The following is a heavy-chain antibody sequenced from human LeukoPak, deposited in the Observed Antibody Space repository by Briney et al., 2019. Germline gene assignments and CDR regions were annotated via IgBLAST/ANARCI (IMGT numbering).Heavy chain of an antibody. CDR2: ISGSGTAT. V-gene: IGHV3-23*01. J-gene: IGHJ4*02. D-gene: IGHD1-14*01. Sequence: PGGSLRLSCAASGFTFSSYAMSWVRQAPGKGLEWVSTISGSGTATYYADSVKGRFTISRDNSKNTLYLQMNSLRAEDTAVYYCARGNPGGEFYWGQGTLVTVSS. CDR3: ARGNPGGEFY. CDR1: GFTFSSYA.